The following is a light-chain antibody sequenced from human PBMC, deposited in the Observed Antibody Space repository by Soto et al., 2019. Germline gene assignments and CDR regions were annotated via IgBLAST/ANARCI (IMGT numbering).Light chain of an antibody. CDR1: QTIIGY. CDR3: KQSYSSPPT. J-gene: IGKJ1*01. Sequence: DIQMTQSPSSLSASIGDSVTITCRASQTIIGYLNWYQQKPGKAPRLLINAASNLQSGVQSRFRGSGSETDFTLTITSLQPEDFATYYCKQSYSSPPTFGQGTKVDIK. V-gene: IGKV1-39*01. CDR2: AAS.